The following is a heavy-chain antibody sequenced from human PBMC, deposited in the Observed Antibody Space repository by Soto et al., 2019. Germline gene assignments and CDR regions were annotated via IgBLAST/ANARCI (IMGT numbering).Heavy chain of an antibody. V-gene: IGHV3-53*01. CDR3: ARVGVDYYDSSGYYHPLGAFDI. J-gene: IGHJ3*02. D-gene: IGHD3-22*01. CDR1: GFTVSSNY. CDR2: IYSGGST. Sequence: GGSLRLSCAASGFTVSSNYMSWVRQAPGKGLEWVSVIYSGGSTYYADSVKGRFTISRDNSKNTLYLQMNSLRAEDTAVYYCARVGVDYYDSSGYYHPLGAFDIWGQGTMVTVSS.